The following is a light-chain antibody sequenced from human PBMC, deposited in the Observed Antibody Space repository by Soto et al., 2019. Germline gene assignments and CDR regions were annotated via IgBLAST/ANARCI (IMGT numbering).Light chain of an antibody. Sequence: EIVLTHSQGTLSLSPGGGAALSWKTSQSRGSNFLAWYQHKPGQAPRLLIYASSNRATGIPDRFSGSASGTDFTLTINRLEPEDFAVYYCQLYGISPHFGQGTRLEIK. CDR1: QSRGSNF. CDR2: ASS. J-gene: IGKJ5*01. V-gene: IGKV3-20*01. CDR3: QLYGISPH.